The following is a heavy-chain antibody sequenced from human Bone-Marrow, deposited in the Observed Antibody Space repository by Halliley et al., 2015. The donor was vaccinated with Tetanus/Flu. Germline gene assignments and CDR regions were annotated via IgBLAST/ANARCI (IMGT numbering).Heavy chain of an antibody. Sequence: SLRLSCAASGFTFSSYEMNWVRQAPGKGLEWVSYISSSGSIIYYADSVKGRFTISRDNAKNSLYLQMNSLRAEDTAVYYCARDPDSGSYYFDYWGQGTLVTVSS. CDR2: ISSSGSII. V-gene: IGHV3-48*03. J-gene: IGHJ4*02. D-gene: IGHD1-26*01. CDR3: ARDPDSGSYYFDY. CDR1: GFTFSSYE.